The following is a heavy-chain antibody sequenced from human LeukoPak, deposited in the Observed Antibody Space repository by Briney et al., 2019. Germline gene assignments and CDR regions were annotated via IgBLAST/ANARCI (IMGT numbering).Heavy chain of an antibody. CDR2: IYTSGST. CDR3: ARDLGYGSVWFDP. J-gene: IGHJ5*02. CDR1: GGSISSGSYY. V-gene: IGHV4-61*02. Sequence: NPSQTLSLTCTVSGGSISSGSYYWSWIRQPAGTGLEWIGRIYTSGSTNYNPSLKSRVTISVDTSKNQFSLKLSSVTAADTAVYYCARDLGYGSVWFDPWGQGTLVTVSS. D-gene: IGHD3-10*01.